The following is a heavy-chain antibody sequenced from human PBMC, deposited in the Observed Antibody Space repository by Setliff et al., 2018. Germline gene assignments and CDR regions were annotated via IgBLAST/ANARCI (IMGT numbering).Heavy chain of an antibody. CDR3: ARDPHYDPTYSLPGHAFDF. D-gene: IGHD3-22*01. V-gene: IGHV4-38-2*02. CDR1: GYSISNGFY. Sequence: PSETLSLTCAVSGYSISNGFYWGWIRQSPVKGLEWIGSLFDGGSAYYSPFLKSRASISLDASKNQFALKLTSATAADAAVYYCARDPHYDPTYSLPGHAFDFWGQGVMVTVSS. J-gene: IGHJ3*01. CDR2: LFDGGSA.